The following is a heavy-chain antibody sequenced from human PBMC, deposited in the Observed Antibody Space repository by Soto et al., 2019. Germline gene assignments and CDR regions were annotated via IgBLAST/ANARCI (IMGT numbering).Heavy chain of an antibody. D-gene: IGHD3-22*01. J-gene: IGHJ4*02. CDR1: GFTFGSYA. CDR3: ARDPDSSGYYVFDY. Sequence: VGSLRLSGAASGFTFGSYAMHWVRQAPGKGLEWVAVISYDGSNKYYADSVKGRFTISRDNSKNTLYLQMNSLKAEDTAVYYCARDPDSSGYYVFDYWGQGTLVTVSS. V-gene: IGHV3-30-3*01. CDR2: ISYDGSNK.